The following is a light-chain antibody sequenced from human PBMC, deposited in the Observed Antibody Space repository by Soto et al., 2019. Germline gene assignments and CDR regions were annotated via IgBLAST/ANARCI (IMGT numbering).Light chain of an antibody. V-gene: IGKV1-27*01. CDR2: AAS. CDR3: QKYDTVPWA. Sequence: DIXMTQSPSSLSASLGDRVTITCRASQGIKNYVAWYQQKPGKVPKLLIYAASSLQSGVTSRFSGSGSGTDFTLTISSLQPEDVATYYCQKYDTVPWAFGQGTKVDIK. J-gene: IGKJ1*01. CDR1: QGIKNY.